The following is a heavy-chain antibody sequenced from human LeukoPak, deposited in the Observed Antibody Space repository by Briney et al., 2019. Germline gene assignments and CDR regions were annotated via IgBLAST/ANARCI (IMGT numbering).Heavy chain of an antibody. D-gene: IGHD6-25*01. Sequence: SETLSLTCAVNGGTFSGYYWSWIRQPPGKGLEWIGEINHSGSTNYNPSLKSRVTISVDTSKNQFSLKLSSVTAADTAVYYCARGLQGRPGLDYWGQGTLVTVSS. CDR3: ARGLQGRPGLDY. V-gene: IGHV4-34*01. CDR1: GGTFSGYY. J-gene: IGHJ4*02. CDR2: INHSGST.